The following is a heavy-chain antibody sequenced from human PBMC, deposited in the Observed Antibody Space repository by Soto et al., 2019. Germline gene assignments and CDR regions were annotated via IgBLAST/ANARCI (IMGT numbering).Heavy chain of an antibody. CDR2: ISSSGSTI. J-gene: IGHJ3*02. CDR3: ARAPSGTFDAIDI. Sequence: GGSLRLSCAASGFTVSSYEMNWVRQAPGKGLEGVSYISSSGSTIYYADYVKGRFTISRANANNSLYLQMNSLRAEDTALYYCARAPSGTFDAIDIWGQGTMVTVAS. CDR1: GFTVSSYE. V-gene: IGHV3-48*03. D-gene: IGHD6-13*01.